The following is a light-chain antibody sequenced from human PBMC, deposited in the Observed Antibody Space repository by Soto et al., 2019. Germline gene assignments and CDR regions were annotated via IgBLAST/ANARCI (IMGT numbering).Light chain of an antibody. CDR2: GAS. Sequence: EIVMTQSPATLSVSPGERATLSCRASQSVSSNLAWYQQKPGQAPRRLLYGASTRATGIPARFSGSGSGTEFTLTISSLQSEDFSVDYCQQYDNWPYTFGQGTKLEIK. J-gene: IGKJ2*01. CDR1: QSVSSN. CDR3: QQYDNWPYT. V-gene: IGKV3-15*01.